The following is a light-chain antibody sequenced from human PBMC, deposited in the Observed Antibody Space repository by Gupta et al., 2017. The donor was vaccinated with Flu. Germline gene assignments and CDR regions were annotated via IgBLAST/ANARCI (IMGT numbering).Light chain of an antibody. Sequence: GDRVAITCRASQTISISLNWYQQKPRQAPKLLIYGASSVQSGVPSRFSGRGSGTEFTLTISSLQPEDFAVYYCQQTYSSWYTFGQGTNLEI. CDR2: GAS. CDR3: QQTYSSWYT. CDR1: QTISIS. J-gene: IGKJ2*01. V-gene: IGKV1-39*01.